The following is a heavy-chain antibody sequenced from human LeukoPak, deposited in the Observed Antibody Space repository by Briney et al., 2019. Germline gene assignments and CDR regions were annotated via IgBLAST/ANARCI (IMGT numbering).Heavy chain of an antibody. CDR2: IWYDGSNK. CDR3: ARDSRWFGELLSVNWFDP. Sequence: GGSLRLSCAASGFTFSSYGVHWVRQAPGKGLEWVAVIWYDGSNKYYADSVKGRFTISRDNSKNTLYLQMNSLRAEDTAVYYCARDSRWFGELLSVNWFDPWGQGTLVTDSS. V-gene: IGHV3-33*01. D-gene: IGHD3-10*01. CDR1: GFTFSSYG. J-gene: IGHJ5*02.